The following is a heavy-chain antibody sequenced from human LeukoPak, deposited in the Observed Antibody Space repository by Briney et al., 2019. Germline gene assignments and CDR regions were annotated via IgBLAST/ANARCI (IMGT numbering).Heavy chain of an antibody. CDR1: GFTFDDYA. D-gene: IGHD2-2*01. CDR3: AKDSSSTSYWYFDL. CDR2: ISWNSGSI. J-gene: IGHJ2*01. V-gene: IGHV3-9*03. Sequence: GGSLRLSCAASGFTFDDYAMHWVRQAPGKGLEWVSGISWNSGSIGYADSVKGRFTISRDNAKNSLYLQMNSLRAEDMALYYCAKDSSSTSYWYFDLWGRGTLVTVSS.